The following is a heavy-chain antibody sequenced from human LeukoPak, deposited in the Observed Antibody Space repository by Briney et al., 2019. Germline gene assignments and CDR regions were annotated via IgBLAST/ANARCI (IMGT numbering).Heavy chain of an antibody. D-gene: IGHD2-15*01. CDR3: ARAPSGSASDGALDL. Sequence: TLSLTCTVSGGSITTGVYYWTWIRQHPGKGLEWIGYIYHSGSTHYNPSLKSRVTMSIDTSRNQFSLKLSSVTAADTAVYYCARAPSGSASDGALDLWGQGTMVTVSS. V-gene: IGHV4-30-4*08. CDR1: GGSITTGVYY. J-gene: IGHJ3*01. CDR2: IYHSGST.